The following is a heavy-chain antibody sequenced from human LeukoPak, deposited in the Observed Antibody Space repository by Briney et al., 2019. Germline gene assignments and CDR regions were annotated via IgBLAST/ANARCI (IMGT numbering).Heavy chain of an antibody. CDR1: GDSIRSGSYY. Sequence: PSETLSLACTVSGDSIRSGSYYWNWIRQPAGKGLEWIGRMYTSGTTNYNPSLKSRVTISVDTSKNQFSLKLSSVTAADTAVYYCARTASGYYLFDYWGQGTLVTVSS. CDR3: ARTASGYYLFDY. J-gene: IGHJ4*02. D-gene: IGHD3-22*01. CDR2: MYTSGTT. V-gene: IGHV4-61*02.